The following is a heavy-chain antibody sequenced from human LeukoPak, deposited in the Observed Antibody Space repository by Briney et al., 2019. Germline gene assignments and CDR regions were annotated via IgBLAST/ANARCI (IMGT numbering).Heavy chain of an antibody. CDR1: GFTFSSYA. CDR2: ISGSGGST. CDR3: AKHKNFAVAASHYYYYMDV. J-gene: IGHJ6*03. V-gene: IGHV3-23*01. D-gene: IGHD1-26*01. Sequence: GGSLRLSCAASGFTFSSYAMSWVRQAPGKGLEWVSAISGSGGSTYYADSVKGRFTISRDNSKNTLYLQMNSLRAEDTAVYYCAKHKNFAVAASHYYYYMDVWGKGTTVTVSS.